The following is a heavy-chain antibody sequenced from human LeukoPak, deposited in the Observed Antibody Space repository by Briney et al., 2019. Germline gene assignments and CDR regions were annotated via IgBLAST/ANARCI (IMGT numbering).Heavy chain of an antibody. CDR1: GFTFSSYA. CDR2: ISGSGGST. CDR3: AKRGNSWIQLWNALYHYMDV. D-gene: IGHD5-18*01. Sequence: GGSLRLSCAASGFTFSSYAMSWVRQAPGKGLEWVSAISGSGGSTYYADSVKGRFTISRDNSKNTLYLQMNSLRAEDTAVYYCAKRGNSWIQLWNALYHYMDVWGKGTTVTVSS. J-gene: IGHJ6*03. V-gene: IGHV3-23*01.